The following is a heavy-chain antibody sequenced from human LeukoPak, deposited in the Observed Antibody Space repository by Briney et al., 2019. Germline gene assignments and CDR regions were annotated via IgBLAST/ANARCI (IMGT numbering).Heavy chain of an antibody. V-gene: IGHV1-2*02. J-gene: IGHJ4*02. D-gene: IGHD6-6*01. CDR2: VNPNSGGT. CDR3: ARDREYRSSSYPLDY. Sequence: ASVKVSCKASGYTFTGYYMHWVRRAPGQGLEWMGWVNPNSGGTNFAQKFQGRVTMTRDTSISTAYMELSRLRSDDTAVYFCARDREYRSSSYPLDYWGQGTLVTVSS. CDR1: GYTFTGYY.